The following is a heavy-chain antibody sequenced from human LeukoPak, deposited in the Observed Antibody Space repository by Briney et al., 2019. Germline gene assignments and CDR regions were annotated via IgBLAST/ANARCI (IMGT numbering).Heavy chain of an antibody. CDR3: AREPVHYYDSSGNGLDDAFDI. CDR2: INTNTGNP. CDR1: GYSLSDHY. J-gene: IGHJ3*02. D-gene: IGHD3-22*01. Sequence: ASVTVSCKASGYSLSDHYVHWVRQAPGQGLGWMGWINTNTGNPTYAQGFTGRFVFSLDTSVSTAYLQISSLKAEDTAVYYCAREPVHYYDSSGNGLDDAFDIWGQGTMVTVSS. V-gene: IGHV7-4-1*02.